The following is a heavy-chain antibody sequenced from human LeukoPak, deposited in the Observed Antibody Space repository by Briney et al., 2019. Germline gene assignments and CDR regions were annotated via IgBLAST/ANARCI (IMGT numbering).Heavy chain of an antibody. CDR1: GFTFSNFL. D-gene: IGHD3-10*01. V-gene: IGHV3-48*02. J-gene: IGHJ4*02. CDR2: ISSSSSTI. CDR3: ARVSGSGSYYRPVDY. Sequence: GGSLRLSCAASGFTFSNFLMTWVRQAPGKGLEWVSYISSSSSTIYYADSVKGRFTISRDNAKNSLYLQMNSLRDEDTAVYYCARVSGSGSYYRPVDYWGQGTLVTVSS.